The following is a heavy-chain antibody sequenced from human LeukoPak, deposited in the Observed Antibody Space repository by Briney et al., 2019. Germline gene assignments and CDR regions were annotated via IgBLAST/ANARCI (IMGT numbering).Heavy chain of an antibody. CDR2: INTDGTGT. CDR3: ARHSTSIFGVVTEDY. J-gene: IGHJ4*02. Sequence: PGGSLRLSCAASGFTFSNYWTHWVRQAPGKGLVWVSRINTDGTGTSYADSVKGRFTISRDNAKNTLYLQMNSLRVEDTAVYYCARHSTSIFGVVTEDYWGQGTLVTVSS. D-gene: IGHD3-3*01. V-gene: IGHV3-74*01. CDR1: GFTFSNYW.